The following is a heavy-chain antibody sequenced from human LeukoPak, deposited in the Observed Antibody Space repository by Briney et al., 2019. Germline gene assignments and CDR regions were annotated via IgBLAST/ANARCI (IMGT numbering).Heavy chain of an antibody. CDR1: GYTFTSYY. CDR2: INPSGGST. D-gene: IGHD3-10*01. CDR3: ARTYGSGSSGDY. V-gene: IGHV1-46*01. J-gene: IGHJ4*02. Sequence: ASVKVSCKASGYTFTSYYMHWVRQAPGQGLEWMGIINPSGGSTSYAQKFQGRVTMTRDMSTSTVYMELSSLRSDDTAVYYCARTYGSGSSGDYWGQGTLVTVSS.